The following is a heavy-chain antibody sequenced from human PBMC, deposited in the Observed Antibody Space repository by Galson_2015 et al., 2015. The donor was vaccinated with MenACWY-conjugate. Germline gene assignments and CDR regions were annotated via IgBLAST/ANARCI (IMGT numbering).Heavy chain of an antibody. CDR3: ARDPDY. CDR2: TYYRSKWYK. CDR1: GDSVSSHSAA. V-gene: IGHV6-1*01. J-gene: IGHJ4*02. Sequence: CAISGDSVSSHSAAWNWIRQSPSRGLEWLGRTYYRSKWYKYYAASVKSRMTINVDTSKNQFSLQLNSVTPEDTAMYYCARDPDYSGQGTLVTVSS.